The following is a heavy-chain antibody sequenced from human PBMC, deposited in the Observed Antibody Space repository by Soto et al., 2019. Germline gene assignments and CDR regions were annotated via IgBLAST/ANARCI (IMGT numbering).Heavy chain of an antibody. J-gene: IGHJ6*02. D-gene: IGHD3-9*01. Sequence: ASVKVSCKASGYTFTSYYMHWVRQAPGQGLEWMGIINPSGGSTSYAQKFQGRVTMTRDTSTSTVYMELSSLRSEDTAVYYCARDVPYYDILTGYFTYYYGMDVWGQGTTVTVSS. CDR2: INPSGGST. V-gene: IGHV1-46*01. CDR1: GYTFTSYY. CDR3: ARDVPYYDILTGYFTYYYGMDV.